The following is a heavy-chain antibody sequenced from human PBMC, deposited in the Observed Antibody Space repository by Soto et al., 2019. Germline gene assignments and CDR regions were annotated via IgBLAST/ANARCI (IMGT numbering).Heavy chain of an antibody. CDR1: GFSFSDYN. J-gene: IGHJ4*02. CDR2: ISPRSSTI. V-gene: IGHV3-48*02. Sequence: GGSLRLSCAASGFSFSDYNMNWVRQAPGKGLEWVSFISPRSSTIYYADSVKDRFIISRDDAARSLYLQMNSLTYDDTAVYYCAFSGTYGVYWGQGALVTVSS. D-gene: IGHD1-26*01. CDR3: AFSGTYGVY.